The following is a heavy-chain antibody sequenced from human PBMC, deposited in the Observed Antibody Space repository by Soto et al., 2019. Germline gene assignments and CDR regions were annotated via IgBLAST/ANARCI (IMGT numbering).Heavy chain of an antibody. Sequence: QVQLVQSGGEVKKPGASVKVSCQASGYTFSDYAISWVRQAPGQGLEWMGWISASTRNTDQAQNFQGRVIMTLDTSTNTAYMELRSLRSDDTAVYYCVRCYCSVGSCYAWGHFDLWGRGTLVTVSS. CDR1: GYTFSDYA. CDR3: VRCYCSVGSCYAWGHFDL. J-gene: IGHJ2*01. D-gene: IGHD2-15*01. V-gene: IGHV1-18*01. CDR2: ISASTRNT.